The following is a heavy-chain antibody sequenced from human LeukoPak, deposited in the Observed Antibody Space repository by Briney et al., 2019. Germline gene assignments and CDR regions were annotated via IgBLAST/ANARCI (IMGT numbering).Heavy chain of an antibody. CDR1: GYTFTGYY. J-gene: IGHJ4*02. Sequence: ASVKVSCKASGYTFTGYYMHWVRQAPGQGLEWMGWINPNSGGTNYAQKFQGRVTMTRDTSISTAYVELSRLRSDDTAVYYCVRGKHEGWYYFDYWGQGTLVTVSS. D-gene: IGHD2-8*01. CDR3: VRGKHEGWYYFDY. V-gene: IGHV1-2*02. CDR2: INPNSGGT.